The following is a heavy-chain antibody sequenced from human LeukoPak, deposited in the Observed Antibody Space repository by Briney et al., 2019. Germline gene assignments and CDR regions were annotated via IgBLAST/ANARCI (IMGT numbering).Heavy chain of an antibody. J-gene: IGHJ6*03. CDR2: INPNSGGT. CDR3: ARDLIGYCSSTSCALYYYYMDV. CDR1: GYTFTGYY. V-gene: IGHV1-2*02. D-gene: IGHD2-2*03. Sequence: GASVKVSCKASGYTFTGYYMRWVRQAPGQGLEWMGWINPNSGGTNYAQKFQGRVTMTRDTSISTAYMELSRLRSDDTAVYYCARDLIGYCSSTSCALYYYYMDVWGKGTTVTVSS.